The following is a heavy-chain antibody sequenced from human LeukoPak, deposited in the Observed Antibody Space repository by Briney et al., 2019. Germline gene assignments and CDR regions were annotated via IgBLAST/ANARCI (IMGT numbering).Heavy chain of an antibody. D-gene: IGHD3-3*01. CDR1: GGSISSYY. Sequence: SETLPLTCTVSGGSISSYYWSWIRQPAGKGLEWIGRIYTSGSTNYNPSLKSRVTMSVDTSKNQFSLKLSSVTAADTAVYYCARDRRFSDWFDPWGQGTLVTVSS. CDR2: IYTSGST. J-gene: IGHJ5*02. V-gene: IGHV4-4*07. CDR3: ARDRRFSDWFDP.